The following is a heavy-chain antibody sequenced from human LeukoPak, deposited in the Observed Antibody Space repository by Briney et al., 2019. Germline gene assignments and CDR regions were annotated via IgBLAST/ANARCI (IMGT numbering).Heavy chain of an antibody. D-gene: IGHD2-2*02. CDR2: INPSGGST. CDR3: ARGGYCSSTSCYTYYYYYGMDV. J-gene: IGHJ6*02. Sequence: GASVKVSCKASGYTFPRFYMHWVRQAPGQGLEWMGIINPSGGSTSYAQKFHGRVTMTRDTSTSTVYMELSSLRSEGTAVYYCARGGYCSSTSCYTYYYYYGMDVWGQRTTVTVSS. V-gene: IGHV1-46*01. CDR1: GYTFPRFY.